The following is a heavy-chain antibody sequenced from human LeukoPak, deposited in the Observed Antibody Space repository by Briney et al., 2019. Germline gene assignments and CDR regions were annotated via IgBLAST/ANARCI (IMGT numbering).Heavy chain of an antibody. Sequence: GRSLRLSCAASGFTFSTYAMHWVRQAPGKGLEWVAVISYDGSSKYYADSVKGRFTISRDNSNKTLFLQMNGLRAEDTAVYYCARVRGDSRGNAFDIWGQGTMVTVS. J-gene: IGHJ3*02. V-gene: IGHV3-30*14. CDR2: ISYDGSSK. CDR3: ARVRGDSRGNAFDI. D-gene: IGHD2-15*01. CDR1: GFTFSTYA.